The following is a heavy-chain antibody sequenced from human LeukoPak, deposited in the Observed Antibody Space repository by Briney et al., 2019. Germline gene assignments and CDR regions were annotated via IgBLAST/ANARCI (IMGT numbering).Heavy chain of an antibody. J-gene: IGHJ4*02. CDR1: GFTFSNSW. Sequence: GGSLRLSCAASGFTFSNSWMTWVRQVPGKGLEWIGFISGGTTEYAASVKGRFTISRDDSTSIAYLQMNSLTTEDTAVYYCSRGSGWLSVYWGQGTLVTVSS. CDR2: ISGGTT. V-gene: IGHV3-49*04. CDR3: SRGSGWLSVY. D-gene: IGHD6-19*01.